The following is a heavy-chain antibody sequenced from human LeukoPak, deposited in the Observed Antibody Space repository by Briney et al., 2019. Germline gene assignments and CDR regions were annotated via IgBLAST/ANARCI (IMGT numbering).Heavy chain of an antibody. CDR3: AKDGSYCSGGSCYLEYFQH. V-gene: IGHV3-23*01. CDR1: GFTFSSYA. D-gene: IGHD2-15*01. CDR2: ISGSGGST. Sequence: PGGSLRLSCAASGFTFSSYAMSWVRQAPGKGPEWVSAISGSGGSTYYADSVKGRFTISRDNSKNTLYLQMNSLRAEDTAVYYCAKDGSYCSGGSCYLEYFQHWGQGTLVTVSS. J-gene: IGHJ1*01.